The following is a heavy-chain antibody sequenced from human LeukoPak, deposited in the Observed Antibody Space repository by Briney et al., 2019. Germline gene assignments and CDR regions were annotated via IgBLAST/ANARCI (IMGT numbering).Heavy chain of an antibody. Sequence: GGSLRLSCAASGFTFSSYGMSWVRQAPGKGLEWVSYISSSGSTIYYADSVKGRFTISRDNSKNTLYLQMNSLRAEDTAVYYCAKGDGVPATAIPFGYWGQGTLVTVSS. V-gene: IGHV3-23*01. CDR1: GFTFSSYG. CDR3: AKGDGVPATAIPFGY. J-gene: IGHJ4*02. D-gene: IGHD2-2*02. CDR2: ISSSGSTI.